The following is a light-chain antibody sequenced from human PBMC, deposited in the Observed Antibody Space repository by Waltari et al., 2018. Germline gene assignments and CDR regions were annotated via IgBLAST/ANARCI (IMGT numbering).Light chain of an antibody. CDR3: SSYAGSNNV. CDR2: DVS. Sequence: QSALTQPPSASGSPGQSVTISCTGTSSNVGSYNFVSLYQQHPGKVPKLMIYDVSKRPSGVPDRFSGSKSGNTASLTVSGLQAGDEADYYCSSYAGSNNVFGTGTKVTVL. V-gene: IGLV2-8*01. CDR1: SSNVGSYNF. J-gene: IGLJ1*01.